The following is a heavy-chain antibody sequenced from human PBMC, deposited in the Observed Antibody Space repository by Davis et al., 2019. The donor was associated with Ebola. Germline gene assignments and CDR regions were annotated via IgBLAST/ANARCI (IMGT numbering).Heavy chain of an antibody. CDR2: IYSGGST. CDR1: GFTVSSNY. Sequence: GESLKISCAASGFTVSSNYMSWVRQAPGKGLEWVSVIYSGGSTYYADSVKGRFTISRHNSRNTLYLQMNSLRAEDTAVYYCARETAMVLGRGDYWGQGTLVTVSS. V-gene: IGHV3-53*04. D-gene: IGHD5-18*01. CDR3: ARETAMVLGRGDY. J-gene: IGHJ4*02.